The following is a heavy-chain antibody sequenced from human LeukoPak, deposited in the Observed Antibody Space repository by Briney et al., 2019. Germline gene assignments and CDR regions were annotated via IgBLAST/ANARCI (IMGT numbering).Heavy chain of an antibody. D-gene: IGHD6-6*01. CDR3: ARDRSSRHSSSSGWFDP. J-gene: IGHJ5*02. CDR1: GGSFSGYY. CDR2: INHSGST. Sequence: SETLSLTCAVYGGSFSGYYWSWIRQPPGKGLEWVGEINHSGSTNYNPSLKSRVTISVDTSKNQFSLKLSSVTAADTAVYYCARDRSSRHSSSSGWFDPWGQGTLVTVSS. V-gene: IGHV4-34*01.